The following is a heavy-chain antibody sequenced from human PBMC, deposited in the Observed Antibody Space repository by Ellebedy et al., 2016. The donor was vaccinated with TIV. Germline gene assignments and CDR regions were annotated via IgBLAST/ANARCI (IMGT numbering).Heavy chain of an antibody. J-gene: IGHJ4*01. D-gene: IGHD2-21*02. V-gene: IGHV3-23*01. CDR1: GFTFSNYA. CDR2: TSGGGATT. CDR3: PKGQRVVTAPFDY. Sequence: GESLKISCAASGFTFSNYAMSWVRQAPGKGLEWVSGTSGGGATTYYADSVKGRFTISRDNSKNTLYLQMNSLRAEDTAVYYCPKGQRVVTAPFDYWGHGTLVTVSS.